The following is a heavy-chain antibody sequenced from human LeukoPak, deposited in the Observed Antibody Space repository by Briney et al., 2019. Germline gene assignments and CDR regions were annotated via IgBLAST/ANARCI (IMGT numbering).Heavy chain of an antibody. Sequence: GGSLRLSCAASGFTFSSYAMSWVRQAPGEGREWVSAMIGSGGSTYYADSVKGRFTISRDNSKTALYLQMNSLRAEDTAIYCCAKDLSSTAAARTPLDYWGQGTLVTVSS. J-gene: IGHJ4*02. CDR2: MIGSGGST. D-gene: IGHD6-13*01. CDR3: AKDLSSTAAARTPLDY. CDR1: GFTFSSYA. V-gene: IGHV3-23*01.